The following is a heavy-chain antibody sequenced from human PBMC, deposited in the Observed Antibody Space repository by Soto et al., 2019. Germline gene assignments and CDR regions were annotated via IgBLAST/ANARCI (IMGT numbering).Heavy chain of an antibody. CDR2: ISYDESDI. D-gene: IGHD2-15*01. V-gene: IGHV3-30*18. CDR3: TKDTGYCIGGRCYSTPYYYYYYGMDA. CDR1: GFAFSSYG. J-gene: IGHJ6*02. Sequence: QVQLVESGGGVVQPGRSLRLSCAASGFAFSSYGMHWVRQAPGKGLEWVAVISYDESDIYYSDSLKGRFTISRDNSKNALYLQMSSLRPEDTAVYYCTKDTGYCIGGRCYSTPYYYYYYGMDAWGQGTTVTVSS.